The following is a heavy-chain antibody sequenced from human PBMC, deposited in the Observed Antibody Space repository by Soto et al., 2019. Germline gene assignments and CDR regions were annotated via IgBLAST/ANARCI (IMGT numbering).Heavy chain of an antibody. V-gene: IGHV4-59*01. CDR3: ARGRTVRNYADDSSDYFYFFDY. D-gene: IGHD3-22*01. CDR2: VYYTGST. CDR1: GDSISTFY. J-gene: IGHJ4*02. Sequence: SETLSLTCTVSGDSISTFYWGWMRQSPGKELEWIGYVYYTGSTNYNPSLKSRVTISVDRSKNQFSLKLTSANAAVTAVYYCARGRTVRNYADDSSDYFYFFDYWGQGTQVTVSS.